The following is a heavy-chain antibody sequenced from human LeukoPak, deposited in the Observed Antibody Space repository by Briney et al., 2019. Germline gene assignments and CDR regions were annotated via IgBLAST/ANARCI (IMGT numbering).Heavy chain of an antibody. V-gene: IGHV1-8*01. J-gene: IGHJ6*02. CDR3: ARVRRFLEWLFPGGYYYYGMDV. D-gene: IGHD3-3*01. Sequence: GASVKVSCAASGYTFTSYDINWVRQATGQGLEWMGWMNPNSGNTGYAQKFQGRVTMTRNTSISTAYMELSSLRSEDTAVYYCARVRRFLEWLFPGGYYYYGMDVWGQGTTVTVSS. CDR1: GYTFTSYD. CDR2: MNPNSGNT.